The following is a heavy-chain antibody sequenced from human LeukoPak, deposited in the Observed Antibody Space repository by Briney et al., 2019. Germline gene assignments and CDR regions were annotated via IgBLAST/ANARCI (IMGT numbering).Heavy chain of an antibody. V-gene: IGHV1-18*01. CDR3: ARAYCGGDCYSVDWFDP. CDR1: GYTFTSYG. J-gene: IGHJ5*02. CDR2: ISAYNGNT. D-gene: IGHD2-21*01. Sequence: ASVKVSCKASGYTFTSYGISWVRQAPGQGLEWMGWISAYNGNTNYAQKLQGRVTMTTDTSTSTAYMELRSLRSDDTAVYYCARAYCGGDCYSVDWFDPWGQGTPVTVSS.